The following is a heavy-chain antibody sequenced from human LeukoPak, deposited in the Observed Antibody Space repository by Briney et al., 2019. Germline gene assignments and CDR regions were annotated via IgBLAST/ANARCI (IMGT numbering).Heavy chain of an antibody. V-gene: IGHV4-4*02. CDR2: MYHSGST. CDR1: GGSISSSNW. D-gene: IGHD1/OR15-1a*01. J-gene: IGHJ4*02. CDR3: VTRGTASRLLDS. Sequence: PSETLSLTCVVSGGSISSSNWWSWVRQPPGKGLEWIGEMYHSGSTNYNPSLKSRVTISVDKSNNQFSPKLSSVTAADTAVYYCVTRGTASRLLDSWGQGTLVTVSS.